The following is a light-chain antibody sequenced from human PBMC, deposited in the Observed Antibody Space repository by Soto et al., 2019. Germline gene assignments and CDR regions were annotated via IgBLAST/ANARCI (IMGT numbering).Light chain of an antibody. CDR3: QQYGDSPFT. V-gene: IGKV3-20*01. J-gene: IGKJ3*01. Sequence: EIVLTQSPGTLSLSAGERATLSCRASQRISTSYLAWYQQKTGRAPRVLVYGTSTRANGIQSRFSGSGSGTDFTLTISRLEPEDLAVYDGQQYGDSPFTFGPGTKVDIK. CDR1: QRISTSY. CDR2: GTS.